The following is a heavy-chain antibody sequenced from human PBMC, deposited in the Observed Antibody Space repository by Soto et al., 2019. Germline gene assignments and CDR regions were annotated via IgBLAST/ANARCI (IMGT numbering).Heavy chain of an antibody. CDR2: IYWDDDK. D-gene: IGHD3-3*01. V-gene: IGHV2-5*02. CDR1: GFSLSTSGVG. J-gene: IGHJ6*02. Sequence: QITLKESGPTLVKPTQTLTLTCTFSGFSLSTSGVGVGWIRQPPGKALEWLALIYWDDDKRYSPSLKSRLTITNDTYKNRVVLTMTNMDPVDTATYYCAHSTSTRHYDFWSGPRPDVWGQGTTVTVSS. CDR3: AHSTSTRHYDFWSGPRPDV.